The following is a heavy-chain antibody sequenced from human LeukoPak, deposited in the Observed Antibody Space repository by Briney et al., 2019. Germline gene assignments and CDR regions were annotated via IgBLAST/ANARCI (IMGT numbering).Heavy chain of an antibody. D-gene: IGHD2-2*02. Sequence: ASVKVSCKASGYTFTSYGISWTRQAPGQGLEWMGWISAYNGNTNYAQKLQGRVTMTTDTSTSTAYMELRSLRSDDTAVYYCAGSSPLVVPAAKPGFDPWGQGTLVTVSS. V-gene: IGHV1-18*01. CDR1: GYTFTSYG. CDR3: AGSSPLVVPAAKPGFDP. J-gene: IGHJ5*02. CDR2: ISAYNGNT.